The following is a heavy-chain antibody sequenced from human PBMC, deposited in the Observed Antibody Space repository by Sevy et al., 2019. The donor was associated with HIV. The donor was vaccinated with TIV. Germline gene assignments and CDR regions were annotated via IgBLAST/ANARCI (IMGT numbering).Heavy chain of an antibody. Sequence: ASVKVSCNVSGYRLSELSTYWVRQTPAKGLEGMGGFDPEYDDPIYAQNFQGRVTMTEDTSTDTAYMELSSLTSEDTAVYYCATLIVGTSYLRLWDPGTLVTVSS. CDR1: GYRLSELS. V-gene: IGHV1-24*01. D-gene: IGHD1-26*01. CDR2: FDPEYDDP. CDR3: ATLIVGTSYLRL. J-gene: IGHJ4*02.